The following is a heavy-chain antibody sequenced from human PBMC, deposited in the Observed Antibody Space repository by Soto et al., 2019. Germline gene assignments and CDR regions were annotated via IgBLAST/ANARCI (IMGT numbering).Heavy chain of an antibody. CDR2: IWYDGSNK. Sequence: QVQLVESGGGVVQPGRSLRLSCAASGFTFSSYGMHWVRQAPGKGLEWVAVIWYDGSNKYYADSVKGRFTISRDNSKNTLYVQMNSLRAEDAAVEYCARDWFDPWGQGTLVTVSS. CDR3: ARDWFDP. J-gene: IGHJ5*02. V-gene: IGHV3-33*01. CDR1: GFTFSSYG.